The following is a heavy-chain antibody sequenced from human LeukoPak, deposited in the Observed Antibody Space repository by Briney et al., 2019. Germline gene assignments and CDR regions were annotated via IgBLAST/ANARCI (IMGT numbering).Heavy chain of an antibody. D-gene: IGHD5-18*01. CDR1: GFSFSSYS. Sequence: GGSLRLYCAASGFSFSSYSFNWVRQAPGKGLEWISYISSPTSNIHYADSVKGRFTISRDNAKNSLFLQMNGLRVDDTAVYYCAREGREYSYDYWGQGTLVTVSS. J-gene: IGHJ4*02. V-gene: IGHV3-48*01. CDR2: ISSPTSNI. CDR3: AREGREYSYDY.